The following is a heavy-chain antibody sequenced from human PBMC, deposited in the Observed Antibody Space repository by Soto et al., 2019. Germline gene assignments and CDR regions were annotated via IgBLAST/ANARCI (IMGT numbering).Heavy chain of an antibody. V-gene: IGHV4-59*08. CDR2: IYYSGST. CDR3: ARHTDFWSGDNWFDP. D-gene: IGHD3-3*01. CDR1: GGSIISYY. Sequence: SETLSHTCTVSGGSIISYYWSWIRQPPGKGLEWIGYIYYSGSTNYNPSLKSRVTISVDTSKNQFSLKLSSVTAADTAVYHCARHTDFWSGDNWFDPWGQGTLVTVSS. J-gene: IGHJ5*02.